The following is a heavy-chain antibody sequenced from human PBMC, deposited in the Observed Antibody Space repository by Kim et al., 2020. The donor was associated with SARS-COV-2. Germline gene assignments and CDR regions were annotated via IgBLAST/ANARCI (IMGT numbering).Heavy chain of an antibody. CDR2: ISSNGVNT. CDR3: ARGRIAAREYGMDV. CDR1: GFTFSTYA. Sequence: GGSLRLSCAASGFTFSTYAMHWVRQAPGKGLEYVSAISSNGVNTYYANSVKGRFTISRDNSKNTLYLQMGSLTVEDMAVYHCARGRIAAREYGMDVWGQG. J-gene: IGHJ6*02. V-gene: IGHV3-64*01. D-gene: IGHD6-6*01.